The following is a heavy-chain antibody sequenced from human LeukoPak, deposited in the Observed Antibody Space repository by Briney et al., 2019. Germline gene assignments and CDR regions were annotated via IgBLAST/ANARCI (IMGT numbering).Heavy chain of an antibody. CDR2: IYYSGST. V-gene: IGHV4-59*01. D-gene: IGHD3-22*01. Sequence: PSETLSLTCTVSGGSISSYYWSWIRQPPGKGLEWIGYIYYSGSTNYNPSLDSRVTISVDTSKNQFSLKLSSVTAADTAVYYCARADYYDSSGYYRTRNAFDIWGQGTMVTVSS. J-gene: IGHJ3*02. CDR3: ARADYYDSSGYYRTRNAFDI. CDR1: GGSISSYY.